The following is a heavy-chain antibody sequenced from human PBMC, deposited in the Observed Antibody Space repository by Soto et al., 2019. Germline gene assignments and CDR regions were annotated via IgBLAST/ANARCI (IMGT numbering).Heavy chain of an antibody. V-gene: IGHV1-18*01. J-gene: IGHJ6*02. CDR2: ISGDNINA. Sequence: EASVKVSCKASGFTFTDYGLNWVRQAPGQALEWMGGISGDNINANYAQKFQGRLTMTTDTSTATAYMELSSLRSADKAVYYCGREGQQLAQEKYYQFNGMDVWGQGTTVTVSS. CDR1: GFTFTDYG. CDR3: GREGQQLAQEKYYQFNGMDV. D-gene: IGHD6-13*01.